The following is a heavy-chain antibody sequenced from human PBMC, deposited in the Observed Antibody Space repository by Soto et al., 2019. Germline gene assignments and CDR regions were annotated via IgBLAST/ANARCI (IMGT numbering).Heavy chain of an antibody. CDR2: IYSGGST. V-gene: IGHV4-61*01. CDR1: GGFVNSDTHS. Sequence: SETLSLTCTVSGGFVNSDTHSWSWIRQTPGKRLEWIGFIYSGGSTKNPSLRSRVTMSADTSKNQFSLKLRSVIVADTAVYHCARFVRSCSATTCSTRADVWGQGITVTVSS. J-gene: IGHJ6*02. D-gene: IGHD2-2*01. CDR3: ARFVRSCSATTCSTRADV.